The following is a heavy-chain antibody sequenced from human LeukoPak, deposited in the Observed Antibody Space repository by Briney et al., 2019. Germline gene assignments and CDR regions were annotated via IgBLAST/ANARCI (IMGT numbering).Heavy chain of an antibody. V-gene: IGHV3-23*01. CDR1: GFTFSSYA. CDR2: ISGSGGST. D-gene: IGHD6-19*01. CDR3: AKFDSSGWSYYFDY. J-gene: IGHJ4*02. Sequence: GGSLRLSCAASGFTFSSYAMSWVRQAPGKGLEWVSAISGSGGSTYYADSVKGRFTISRDNSKNTLYLQMNSLRAKDTAVYYCAKFDSSGWSYYFDYWGQGTLVTVSS.